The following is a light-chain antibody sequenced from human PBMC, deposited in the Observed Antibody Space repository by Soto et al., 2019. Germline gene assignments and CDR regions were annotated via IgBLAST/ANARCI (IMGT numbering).Light chain of an antibody. CDR1: QSVSGN. CDR3: QQYDHWPFT. V-gene: IGKV3-15*01. J-gene: IGKJ3*01. CDR2: GAS. Sequence: EIVMTQSPATLSVSPGERATLSCRASQSVSGNLAWYQQKPGQAPRLLIYGASTRATGLPARFSGSGSGTEFTLTIGSLQSEDFALYYCQQYDHWPFTFGPGTKVDIK.